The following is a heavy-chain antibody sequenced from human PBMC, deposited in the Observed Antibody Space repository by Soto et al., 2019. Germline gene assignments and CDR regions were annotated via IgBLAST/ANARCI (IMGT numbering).Heavy chain of an antibody. Sequence: GGSLRLSCAASGFTFSSYAMSWVRQAPGKGLEWVSAISGSGGSTYYADSVKGRFTISRDNSKNTLYLQMNSLRAEDTAVYYCAKNAMYYYDSIGYPYYFDYWGQGTLVTVSS. V-gene: IGHV3-23*01. D-gene: IGHD3-22*01. J-gene: IGHJ4*02. CDR1: GFTFSSYA. CDR2: ISGSGGST. CDR3: AKNAMYYYDSIGYPYYFDY.